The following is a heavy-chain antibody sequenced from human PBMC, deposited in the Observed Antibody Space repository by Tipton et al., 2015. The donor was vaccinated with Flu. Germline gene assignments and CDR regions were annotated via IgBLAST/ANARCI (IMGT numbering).Heavy chain of an antibody. CDR3: VRQPGGVRYFDF. Sequence: QLMQSGAQVKKPGESLKISCKASGYSFTNNWIGWVRQMPGKGLEWVGIIYPGDSDTRYSPSFQGQVTISADKSITTAYLQWSSLKPSDTAMYYCVRQPGGVRYFDFWGRGTLVTVSP. J-gene: IGHJ2*01. V-gene: IGHV5-51*01. CDR2: IYPGDSDT. CDR1: GYSFTNNW. D-gene: IGHD1-14*01.